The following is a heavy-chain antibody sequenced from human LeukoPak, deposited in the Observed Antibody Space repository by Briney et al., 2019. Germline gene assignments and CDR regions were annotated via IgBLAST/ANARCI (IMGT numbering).Heavy chain of an antibody. CDR3: ARAGERYSSGWYNY. J-gene: IGHJ4*02. Sequence: PSETLSLTCAVYGGSFSGYYWSWIRQPPGKGLEWIGEINHSGSTNYNPSLRSRVTISVDTSKNQFSLKLSSVTAADTAVYYCARAGERYSSGWYNYWGQGTLVTVSS. CDR2: INHSGST. D-gene: IGHD6-19*01. CDR1: GGSFSGYY. V-gene: IGHV4-34*01.